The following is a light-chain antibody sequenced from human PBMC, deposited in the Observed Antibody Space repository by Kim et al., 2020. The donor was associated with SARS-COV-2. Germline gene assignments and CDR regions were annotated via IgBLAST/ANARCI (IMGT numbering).Light chain of an antibody. CDR3: MQALQTPLT. Sequence: PASISCRSSQSLLHSNGYNYLDWYLQKPGQSPQLLIYLGSNRASGVPDRFSGSGSGTDFTLKISRVEAEDVGVYYCMQALQTPLTFGGGTKVDI. V-gene: IGKV2-28*01. J-gene: IGKJ4*01. CDR2: LGS. CDR1: QSLLHSNGYNY.